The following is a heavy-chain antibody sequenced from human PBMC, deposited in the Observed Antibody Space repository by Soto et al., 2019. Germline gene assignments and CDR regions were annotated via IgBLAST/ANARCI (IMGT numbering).Heavy chain of an antibody. J-gene: IGHJ5*02. Sequence: QITLKESGPTLVKPPQHLMLTCIFSGFSLRTSGVGVGWIRQPPGKALEWLGFIYWNDDKRYSPSLKSRLTITKDTSKNQVVLTMTNLDPVDTATYDCAKSGSSGWYGWFDHWGQGTLVTVSS. V-gene: IGHV2-5*01. D-gene: IGHD6-19*01. CDR1: GFSLRTSGVG. CDR3: AKSGSSGWYGWFDH. CDR2: IYWNDDK.